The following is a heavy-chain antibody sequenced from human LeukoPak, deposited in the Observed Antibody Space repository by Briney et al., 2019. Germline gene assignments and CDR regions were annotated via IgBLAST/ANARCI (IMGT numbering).Heavy chain of an antibody. V-gene: IGHV1-46*01. Sequence: ASVKLSCKASVYTFTSYYMRGVPQTPGQGLEWMVIINPTGGSTSYAQKFQGRVTMTRDTSTSTVYMELSSLRSEDTAVYYCARDPSAYDLAASGYYYYMDVWGKGTTVTVSS. CDR1: VYTFTSYY. D-gene: IGHD3-3*01. J-gene: IGHJ6*03. CDR2: INPTGGST. CDR3: ARDPSAYDLAASGYYYYMDV.